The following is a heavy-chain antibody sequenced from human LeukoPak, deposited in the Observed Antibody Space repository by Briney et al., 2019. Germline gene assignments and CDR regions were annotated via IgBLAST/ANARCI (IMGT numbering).Heavy chain of an antibody. CDR2: IYTSGST. J-gene: IGHJ4*02. Sequence: SETLSLTCSVSGGSISSGSYSWSWIRQPAGKGLEWIGRIYTSGSTNYNPSLKSRVTISVDTSKNQFSLKLSSVTAADTAVYYCAVGHYYHSSGYLFDSWGQGTLVTVSS. CDR3: AVGHYYHSSGYLFDS. CDR1: GGSISSGSYS. D-gene: IGHD3-22*01. V-gene: IGHV4-61*02.